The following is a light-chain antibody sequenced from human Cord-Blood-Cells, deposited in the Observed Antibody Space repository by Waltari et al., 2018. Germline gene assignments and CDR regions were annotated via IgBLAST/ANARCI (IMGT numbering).Light chain of an antibody. CDR3: SSYTSSSTPVV. J-gene: IGLJ2*01. Sequence: QSALTQPASVSGSPGQSITISCTGTSSDVGGYNYVSWYQQHPGKAPKLMIYDVSNRPSGVSNRVAGSNSGNRASLTISVLQAEDEADDYCSSYTSSSTPVVFGGGTKLTVL. CDR2: DVS. CDR1: SSDVGGYNY. V-gene: IGLV2-14*01.